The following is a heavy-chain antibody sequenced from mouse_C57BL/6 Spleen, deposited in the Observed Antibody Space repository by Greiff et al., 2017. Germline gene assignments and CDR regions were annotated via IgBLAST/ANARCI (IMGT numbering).Heavy chain of an antibody. CDR3: ARDYGSTLAY. Sequence: QVQLQQSGAELVRPGASVKLSCKASGYTFTDYYINWVKQRPGQGLEWIARIYPGSGNTYYNEKFKGKATLTAEKSSSTAYMQLSSLTSEDSAVYFCARDYGSTLAYWGQGTLVTVSA. V-gene: IGHV1-76*01. CDR1: GYTFTDYY. J-gene: IGHJ3*01. CDR2: IYPGSGNT. D-gene: IGHD1-1*01.